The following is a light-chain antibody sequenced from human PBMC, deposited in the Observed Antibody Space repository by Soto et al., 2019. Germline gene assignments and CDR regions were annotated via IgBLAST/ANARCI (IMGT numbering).Light chain of an antibody. J-gene: IGLJ2*01. CDR3: SSSTDTSIL. V-gene: IGLV3-21*02. CDR2: DDS. Sequence: GPGQTARITCGGNNIGSKSVHWYQQKPGQAPVLVVYDDSDRPSGIPERFSGSNSGNTATLTISGLQAEDEAHYYCSSSTDTSILFGGGTQLTVL. CDR1: NIGSKS.